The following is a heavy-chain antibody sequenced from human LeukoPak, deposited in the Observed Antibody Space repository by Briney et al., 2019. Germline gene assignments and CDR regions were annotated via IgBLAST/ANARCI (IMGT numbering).Heavy chain of an antibody. CDR2: IYSGGST. CDR1: GFTFSSYA. V-gene: IGHV3-53*01. Sequence: GGSLRLSCAASGFTFSSYAMTWVRQGPGKGLEWVSVIYSGGSTYYADSVKGRFTVSRDNSKNTLYLQMNSLRAEDTAVYYCAREQLYYDFWSGYYRPADYYYYGMDVWGQGTTVTVSS. D-gene: IGHD3-3*01. J-gene: IGHJ6*02. CDR3: AREQLYYDFWSGYYRPADYYYYGMDV.